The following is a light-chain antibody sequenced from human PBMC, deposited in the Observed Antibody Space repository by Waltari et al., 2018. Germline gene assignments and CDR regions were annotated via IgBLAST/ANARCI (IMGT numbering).Light chain of an antibody. Sequence: QAVVTQEPSLTVSPGGTVTLTCGSSTGAVTRGQYPYWFQQKPVQVPRTLIYDTSNKHSWTPARFSGSLLGGKAALTLSGAQPEDEAEYYCLLWYSGARWVFGGGTKLSVL. CDR1: TGAVTRGQY. J-gene: IGLJ3*02. CDR2: DTS. V-gene: IGLV7-46*01. CDR3: LLWYSGARWV.